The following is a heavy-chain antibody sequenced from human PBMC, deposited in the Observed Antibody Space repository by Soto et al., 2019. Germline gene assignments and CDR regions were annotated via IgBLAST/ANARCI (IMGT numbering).Heavy chain of an antibody. CDR2: IYYSGST. V-gene: IGHV4-39*01. CDR1: GGSISSSSYY. J-gene: IGHJ6*02. Sequence: QLQLQESGPGLVKPSETLSLTCTVSGGSISSSSYYWGWIRQPPGKGLEWIGSIYYSGSTYHNPSLKGRLTISVDTSKNQFSLNLSSVTAADTAVYYCARHRNYYYYGMDVWGQGTTVTVSS. CDR3: ARHRNYYYYGMDV.